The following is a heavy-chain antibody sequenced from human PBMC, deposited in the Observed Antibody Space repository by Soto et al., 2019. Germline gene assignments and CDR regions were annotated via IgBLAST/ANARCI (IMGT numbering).Heavy chain of an antibody. Sequence: SETLSLTCTVSGGSISSYYWSWIRQPPGKGLEWIGYIYYSGSTNYNPSFKSRVTISVDTSKNQFSLKLSSVTAADTAVYYCARGGGHDYTMDYWGQGTRGTVSS. CDR3: ARGGGHDYTMDY. CDR2: IYYSGST. CDR1: GGSISSYY. V-gene: IGHV4-59*01. D-gene: IGHD4-4*01. J-gene: IGHJ4*02.